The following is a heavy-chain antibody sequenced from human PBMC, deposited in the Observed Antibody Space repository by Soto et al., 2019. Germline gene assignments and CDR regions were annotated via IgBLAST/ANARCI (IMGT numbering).Heavy chain of an antibody. CDR1: GDSISDGDYY. J-gene: IGHJ3*02. V-gene: IGHV4-30-4*01. D-gene: IGHD3-22*01. CDR3: ARLFAYYDKEPGAIDI. CDR2: IHYSGTT. Sequence: PSETLSLTCTVSGDSISDGDYYWSWIRQPPGKGLEWIGYIHYSGTTYFNPSLKSRVSISIDTSRGQFSLQVSSVTAADTAVYYCARLFAYYDKEPGAIDIWGQGTMVTVSS.